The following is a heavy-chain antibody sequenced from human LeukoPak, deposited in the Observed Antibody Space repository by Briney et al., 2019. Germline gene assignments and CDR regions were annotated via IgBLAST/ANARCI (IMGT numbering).Heavy chain of an antibody. CDR2: ISYDGSNK. D-gene: IGHD3-22*01. CDR3: ATRGERYYDSGGSPLDY. V-gene: IGHV3-30-3*01. J-gene: IGHJ4*02. Sequence: GGSLRLSCAASGFTFSSYAMHWVRQAPGKGLEWVAVISYDGSNKYYADSVKGRFTISRDNSKNTLYLQMNSLRAEDTAVYYCATRGERYYDSGGSPLDYWGQGTLVTVSS. CDR1: GFTFSSYA.